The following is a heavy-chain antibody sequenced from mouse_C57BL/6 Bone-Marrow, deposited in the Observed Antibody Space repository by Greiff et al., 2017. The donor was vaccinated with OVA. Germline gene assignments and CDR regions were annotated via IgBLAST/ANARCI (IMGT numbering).Heavy chain of an antibody. V-gene: IGHV1-49*01. CDR3: AREGVKSIYYDDDWFAY. CDR1: YFAFMASA. Sequence: LQQSGAELVRPGSSVKLSCKDSYFAFMASAMHWVKQRPGHGLEWIGSFTMYSDATEYSENFKGKATLTANTSSSTAYMELSSLTSEDSAVYYGAREGVKSIYYDDDWFAYWGQGTLVTVSA. CDR2: FTMYSDAT. J-gene: IGHJ3*01. D-gene: IGHD2-4*01.